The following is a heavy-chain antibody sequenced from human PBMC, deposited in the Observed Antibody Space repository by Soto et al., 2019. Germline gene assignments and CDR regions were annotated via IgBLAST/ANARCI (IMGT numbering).Heavy chain of an antibody. J-gene: IGHJ3*02. V-gene: IGHV4-59*01. Sequence: QVQLQESGPGLVKPSETLSLTCTVSGGSISSYYWSWIRQPPGKGLEWIGYIYYSGSTNYYPSLKSRVSISVATSKNQCSLKLSSVTAADTAVYYCARRLWSNAFAIWGQGTMVTVSS. CDR2: IYYSGST. D-gene: IGHD3-10*01. CDR1: GGSISSYY. CDR3: ARRLWSNAFAI.